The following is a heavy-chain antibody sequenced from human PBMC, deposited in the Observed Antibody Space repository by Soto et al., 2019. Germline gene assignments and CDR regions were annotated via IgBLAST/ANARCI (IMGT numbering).Heavy chain of an antibody. CDR2: INPNSGGT. J-gene: IGHJ3*02. Sequence: GASVKVSCKASGYTFTGYYMHWVRQAPGQGLEWMGWINPNSGGTNYAQKFQGWVSMTRDTSISTAYMELSRLRSDDTAVYYCARGRRVVVLHPYDAFDIWGQGTMVTVSS. CDR3: ARGRRVVVLHPYDAFDI. V-gene: IGHV1-2*04. D-gene: IGHD2-15*01. CDR1: GYTFTGYY.